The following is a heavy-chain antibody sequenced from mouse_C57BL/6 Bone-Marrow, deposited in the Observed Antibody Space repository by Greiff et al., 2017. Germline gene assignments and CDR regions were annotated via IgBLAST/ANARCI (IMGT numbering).Heavy chain of an antibody. J-gene: IGHJ3*01. D-gene: IGHD1-1*01. CDR1: GSTFTSYG. CDR2: IYIANGYT. V-gene: IGHV1-58*01. CDR3: ARDYYCSIQLDY. Sequence: EVQLQQSGAELVRPGSSVKMSCTTSGSTFTSYGINWVKQRPGQSLEWICYIYIANGYTEYTEKFKGKATLTSDTSSSTAYMQLSSLKSEDSAIYFGARDYYCSIQLDYWGQGTLLTVSA.